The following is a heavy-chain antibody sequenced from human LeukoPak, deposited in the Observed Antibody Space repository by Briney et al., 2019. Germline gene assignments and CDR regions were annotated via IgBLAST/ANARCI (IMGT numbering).Heavy chain of an antibody. CDR1: GYTFTTYG. Sequence: ASVKVSCKTSGYTFTTYGISWVRQAPGQGLEWMGWISAYNGNTNYAQKLQGRVTMTTDTSTSTAYMELRSLRSDDTAVYYCARDEDSSSWLDYWGQGTLVTVSS. CDR2: ISAYNGNT. D-gene: IGHD6-13*01. CDR3: ARDEDSSSWLDY. V-gene: IGHV1-18*01. J-gene: IGHJ4*02.